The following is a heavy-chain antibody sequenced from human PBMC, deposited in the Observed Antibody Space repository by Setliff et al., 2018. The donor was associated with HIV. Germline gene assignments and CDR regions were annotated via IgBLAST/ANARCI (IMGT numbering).Heavy chain of an antibody. CDR2: IYYSGST. D-gene: IGHD1-20*01. J-gene: IGHJ4*02. V-gene: IGHV4-39*07. Sequence: TLSLTCTVSGGSISSSNYYWGWIRQPPGKGLEWTGNIYYSGSTYYNPSLKSRVTISVDTSKNQFSLKLSSVTAADTAVYYCATWGRNNWNYFSYWGQGTLVTVSS. CDR3: ATWGRNNWNYFSY. CDR1: GGSISSSNYY.